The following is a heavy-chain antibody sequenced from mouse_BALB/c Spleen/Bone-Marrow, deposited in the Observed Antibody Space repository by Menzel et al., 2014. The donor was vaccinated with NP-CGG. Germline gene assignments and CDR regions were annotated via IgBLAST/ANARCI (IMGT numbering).Heavy chain of an antibody. D-gene: IGHD2-10*02. V-gene: IGHV7-3*02. Sequence: DVKLVESGGGLLQPGGSLRLSCATSGFTFTDYYMSWVRQPPGKALEWLGFIRNKANGYTTEYSASVRGRFTIPRGNSQSITHLQMNTLRAEDSATYYCAIDVQYDIHWFFDVWGAGTTVTVSS. CDR1: GFTFTDYY. CDR2: IRNKANGYTT. J-gene: IGHJ1*01. CDR3: AIDVQYDIHWFFDV.